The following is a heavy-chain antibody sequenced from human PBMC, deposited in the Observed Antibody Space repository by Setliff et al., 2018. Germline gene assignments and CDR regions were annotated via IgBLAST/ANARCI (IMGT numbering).Heavy chain of an antibody. J-gene: IGHJ4*02. CDR1: GDSNSSGSNY. Sequence: SETLSLTCTVSGDSNSSGSNYWSWIRQPAGKGLEWIGRIYTSGPRYNPSLENRVTISVDTSKSQFFLMLSSVTAADTAVYYWARASSDIPGVDSNYFDDWGQGTLVTVSS. CDR3: ARASSDIPGVDSNYFDD. CDR2: IYTSGP. V-gene: IGHV4-61*02. D-gene: IGHD2-2*01.